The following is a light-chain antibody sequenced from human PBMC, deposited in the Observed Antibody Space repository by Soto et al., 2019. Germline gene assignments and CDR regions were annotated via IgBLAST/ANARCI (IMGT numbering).Light chain of an antibody. J-gene: IGKJ4*01. Sequence: DIVMTQSPDSLAVSLGERATINCKSSQSVLYSLNNKNYLAWYQQKAGQPPKLLMYWASDRESGVPERFSGSGSDTHFTRTISSVQAEDVAVYYCQQFSSNPLTFGGGTKVEIK. CDR2: WAS. CDR3: QQFSSNPLT. V-gene: IGKV4-1*01. CDR1: QSVLYSLNNKNY.